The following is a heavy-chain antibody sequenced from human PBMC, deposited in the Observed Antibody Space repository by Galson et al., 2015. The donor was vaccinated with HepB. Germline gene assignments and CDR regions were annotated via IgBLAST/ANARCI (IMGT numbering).Heavy chain of an antibody. V-gene: IGHV3-48*02. J-gene: IGHJ4*02. CDR2: ISSSSSTI. D-gene: IGHD4-17*01. CDR3: ARDSNLIYGDYPYYFDY. Sequence: SLRLSCAASGFTFSSYSMNWVRQAPGKGLEWVSYISSSSSTIYYADSVKGRFTISRDNAKNSLYLQMNSLRDEDTAVYYCARDSNLIYGDYPYYFDYWGQGTLVTASS. CDR1: GFTFSSYS.